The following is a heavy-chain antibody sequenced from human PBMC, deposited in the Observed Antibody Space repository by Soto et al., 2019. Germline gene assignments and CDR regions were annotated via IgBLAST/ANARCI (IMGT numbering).Heavy chain of an antibody. J-gene: IGHJ5*02. CDR2: ISYDGSNK. V-gene: IGHV3-30-3*01. CDR3: ARGPGGRWFDP. D-gene: IGHD2-15*01. CDR1: VFTFSSYA. Sequence: SLRLSCAASVFTFSSYAMHWVRQAPGKGLEWVAVISYDGSNKYYADSVKGRFTISRDNSKNTLYLQMNSLRAEDTAVYYCARGPGGRWFDPWGQGTLVTVSS.